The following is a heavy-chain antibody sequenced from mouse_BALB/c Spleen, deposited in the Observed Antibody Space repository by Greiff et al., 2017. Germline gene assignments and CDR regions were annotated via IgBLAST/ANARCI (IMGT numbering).Heavy chain of an antibody. CDR1: GFSLTSYG. Sequence: VKLQESGPGLVAPSQSLSITCTVSGFSLTSYGVHWVRQPPGKGLEWLGVIWAGGSTNYNSALMSRLSISKDNSKSQVFLKMNSLQTDDTAMYYCAIIYYYGSTTAGFAYWGQGTLVTVSA. CDR2: IWAGGST. D-gene: IGHD1-1*01. V-gene: IGHV2-9*02. CDR3: AIIYYYGSTTAGFAY. J-gene: IGHJ3*01.